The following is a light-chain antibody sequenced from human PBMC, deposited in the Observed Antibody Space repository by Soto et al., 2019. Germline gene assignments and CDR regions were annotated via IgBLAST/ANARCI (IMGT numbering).Light chain of an antibody. V-gene: IGLV2-8*01. CDR3: SSYAGSNNPVI. J-gene: IGLJ2*01. CDR1: SSDVGGYNY. Sequence: QSVLTQPPSASGSPGQSVTISCTGTSSDVGGYNYVSWYQQHPGKAPKFLIFEVSRRPSGVPDRFSGSKSGNTAFLTVSGLQADDEADYYCSSYAGSNNPVIFGGGTKVTVL. CDR2: EVS.